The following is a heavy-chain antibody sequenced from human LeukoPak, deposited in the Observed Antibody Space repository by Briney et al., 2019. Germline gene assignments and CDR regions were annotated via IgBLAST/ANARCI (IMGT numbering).Heavy chain of an antibody. J-gene: IGHJ4*02. CDR2: IIPILGIA. CDR3: ARSRDYGNYVFDY. V-gene: IGHV1-69*04. D-gene: IGHD4-11*01. Sequence: SVKVSCKASGGTFISYAVSGGREAPGQGGEWRGRIIPILGIANYSQKFQRRLTITPDKSPTTAYMDLSSLRSEDTAVYYCARSRDYGNYVFDYWGQGTLVTVSS. CDR1: GGTFISYA.